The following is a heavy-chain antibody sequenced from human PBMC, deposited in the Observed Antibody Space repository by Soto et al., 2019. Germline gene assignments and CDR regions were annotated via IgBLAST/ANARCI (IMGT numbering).Heavy chain of an antibody. V-gene: IGHV4-39*01. CDR3: ATSNWFDP. CDR1: GGSISSRGYY. J-gene: IGHJ5*02. Sequence: QLQLQESGPGLVKPSETLSLTCTVSGGSISSRGYYWGWIRQPPGKGLEWIGTIYYSGSTYYNPSLKRRVTISVDTSKNQFSLKLSSVTAADTAVYYCATSNWFDPWRQRTLVNVSS. CDR2: IYYSGST.